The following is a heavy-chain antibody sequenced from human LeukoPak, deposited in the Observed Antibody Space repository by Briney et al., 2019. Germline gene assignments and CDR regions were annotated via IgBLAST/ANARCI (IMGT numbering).Heavy chain of an antibody. CDR2: IYHSGST. CDR3: SRVGTMVRGVSDY. J-gene: IGHJ4*02. CDR1: GYSISSGYY. Sequence: PSETLSLTCAVSGYSISSGYYWGLIRQPPGKGLEWIGSIYHSGSTYYNPSLKSRVTISVDTSKNQFSLKLSSVTAADTAVYYCSRVGTMVRGVSDYWGQGTLVTVSS. V-gene: IGHV4-38-2*01. D-gene: IGHD3-10*01.